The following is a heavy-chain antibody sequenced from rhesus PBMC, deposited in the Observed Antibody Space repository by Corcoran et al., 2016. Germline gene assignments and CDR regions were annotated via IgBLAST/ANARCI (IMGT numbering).Heavy chain of an antibody. CDR1: GFTFSSYG. D-gene: IGHD3-28*01. CDR3: AKLNYDSGYDFDY. V-gene: IGHV3S25*01. Sequence: EVQLVESGGGLAKPGGSLRLSCAASGFTFSSYGMSWVRQAPGKGLEWVSAINSGGGSTYYADSVKGRFTISRDNSKNTLYLQMNSLRAEDTTVYYCAKLNYDSGYDFDYWGQGVLVTVSS. J-gene: IGHJ4*01. CDR2: INSGGGST.